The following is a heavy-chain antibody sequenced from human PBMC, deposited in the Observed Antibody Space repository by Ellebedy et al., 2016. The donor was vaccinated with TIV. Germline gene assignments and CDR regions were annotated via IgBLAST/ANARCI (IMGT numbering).Heavy chain of an antibody. J-gene: IGHJ4*02. D-gene: IGHD2/OR15-2a*01. V-gene: IGHV3-15*01. CDR3: TTEGYNFGFHSTFY. CDR2: IKSKTDGGTT. CDR1: GFTFSNAW. Sequence: GESLKISCAASGFTFSNAWMSWVRQAPGKGLEWVGRIKSKTDGGTTDYAAPVKGRFTISRDDSKNTLYLQMNSLKTEDTAVYYCTTEGYNFGFHSTFYWGQGALVTVSS.